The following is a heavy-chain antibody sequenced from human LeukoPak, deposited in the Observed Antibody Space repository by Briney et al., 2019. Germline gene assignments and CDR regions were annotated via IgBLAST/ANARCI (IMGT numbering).Heavy chain of an antibody. D-gene: IGHD5-12*01. Sequence: GGSLRLSCAASGFTFCGSAMHWVRQASGKGLEWVGRIRSKANSYATAYAASVKGRFTISRDDSKNTAYLQMNSLKTEDTAVYYCTRPLWGYSGYDSTRQDYWGQGTLVTVSS. CDR1: GFTFCGSA. V-gene: IGHV3-73*01. CDR2: IRSKANSYAT. J-gene: IGHJ4*02. CDR3: TRPLWGYSGYDSTRQDY.